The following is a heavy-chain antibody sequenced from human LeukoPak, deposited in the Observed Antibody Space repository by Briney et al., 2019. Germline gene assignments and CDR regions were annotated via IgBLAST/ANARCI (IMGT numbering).Heavy chain of an antibody. J-gene: IGHJ4*02. CDR2: IYYSGST. CDR1: GGSLSSYY. D-gene: IGHD3-22*01. CDR3: AREDSRGYYYFDY. Sequence: PSETLSLTCSVSGGSLSSYYWSWIRQPPGKGLEGIGYIYYSGSTKYNPYLNGRVTISVNTSKNQFSLKLSSVTAADTAVYYCAREDSRGYYYFDYWGQGTLVTVSS. V-gene: IGHV4-59*01.